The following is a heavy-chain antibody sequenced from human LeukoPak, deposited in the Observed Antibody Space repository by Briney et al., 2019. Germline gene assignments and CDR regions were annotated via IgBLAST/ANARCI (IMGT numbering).Heavy chain of an antibody. D-gene: IGHD6-19*01. CDR1: GFTFVTYT. J-gene: IGHJ4*02. CDR2: ISSSGGII. CDR3: SRGGIRESGGWSGY. V-gene: IGHV3-21*01. Sequence: PGGSLRLSCAAAGFTFVTYTMNWVRQAPGKGLGWVSSISSSGGIIYYADSVTGRFTISRDNAQNSLYLQMNSLRAEDTPVYYCSRGGIRESGGWSGYWGQGTLVTVSS.